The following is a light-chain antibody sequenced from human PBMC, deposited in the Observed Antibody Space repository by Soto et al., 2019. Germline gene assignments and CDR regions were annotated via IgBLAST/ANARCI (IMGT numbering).Light chain of an antibody. V-gene: IGKV1-27*01. CDR3: QKNNSAPNT. J-gene: IGKJ1*01. CDR1: QGISNY. Sequence: DIQMTQSPSSLSASVGDRVTITCRTSQGISNYLAWYQQKPGKVPKLLIYAASTLQSGVPSRFSGSASGTDFTLTISSLQPEDVASYYCQKNNSAPNTFGQGTKVEIK. CDR2: AAS.